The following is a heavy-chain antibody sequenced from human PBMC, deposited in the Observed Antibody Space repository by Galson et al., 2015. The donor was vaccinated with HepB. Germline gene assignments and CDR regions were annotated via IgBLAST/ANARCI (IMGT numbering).Heavy chain of an antibody. V-gene: IGHV3-30*04. CDR1: GFTFNSYA. J-gene: IGHJ4*02. D-gene: IGHD5-12*01. CDR2: ITYDGTNK. Sequence: SLRLSCAASGFTFNSYAMHWVRQAPGKGLQWVAVITYDGTNKFYARSVKGRFTISRDKSRNTLFLHMNSLRPEDTALYYCVKGGGYSAIRGRGGFDSWGQGALVTVSS. CDR3: VKGGGYSAIRGRGGFDS.